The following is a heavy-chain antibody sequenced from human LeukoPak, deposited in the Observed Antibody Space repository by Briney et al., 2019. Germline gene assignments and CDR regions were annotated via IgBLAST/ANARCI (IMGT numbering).Heavy chain of an antibody. D-gene: IGHD3-16*01. V-gene: IGHV1-46*01. CDR2: INPSGGST. Sequence: ASVKVSCKASGYTFTSYYMHWVRQAPGQGLEWMGIINPSGGSTSYAQKFQGRVTMTRNTSISTAYMELSSLRSGDAAVYYCARGGRGNYQPLLAWDNDYWGQGTLVTVSS. CDR1: GYTFTSYY. J-gene: IGHJ4*02. CDR3: ARGGRGNYQPLLAWDNDY.